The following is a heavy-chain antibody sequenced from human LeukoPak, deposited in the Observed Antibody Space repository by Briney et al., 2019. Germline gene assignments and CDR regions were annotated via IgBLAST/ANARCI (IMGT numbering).Heavy chain of an antibody. Sequence: PGGSLRLSCAASGFTFSSYAMSWVRQAPGKGLEWVSAISGSGGSTYYADSVKGRFAISRDNSKNTLYLQMNSPRAEDTAVYYCAKDPTVVVTAIPVRYFDYWGQGTLVTVSS. J-gene: IGHJ4*02. CDR3: AKDPTVVVTAIPVRYFDY. CDR1: GFTFSSYA. CDR2: ISGSGGST. D-gene: IGHD2-21*02. V-gene: IGHV3-23*01.